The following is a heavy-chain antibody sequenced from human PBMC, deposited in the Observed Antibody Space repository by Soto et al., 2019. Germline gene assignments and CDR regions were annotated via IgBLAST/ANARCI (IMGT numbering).Heavy chain of an antibody. V-gene: IGHV3-13*01. CDR3: ARSWAAADYYYYGLDV. CDR2: IRTTGDT. J-gene: IGHJ6*02. CDR1: GFTFRTYD. Sequence: EVQLVESGGGLVQPGGSLRLSCVASGFTFRTYDMHWVRQGTGKGLEWVSSIRTTGDTFYSGSVEGRFTISRENAKNTLYLQMNSLRAGDTAVYYCARSWAAADYYYYGLDVWGQGTKVTVSS. D-gene: IGHD6-13*01.